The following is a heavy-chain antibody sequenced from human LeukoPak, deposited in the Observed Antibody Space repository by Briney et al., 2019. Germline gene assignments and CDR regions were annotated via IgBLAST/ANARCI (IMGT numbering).Heavy chain of an antibody. CDR2: TVSRGTT. J-gene: IGHJ5*02. V-gene: IGHV3-23*01. CDR1: GFTFTSDA. D-gene: IGHD6-19*01. CDR3: AKCSTSAYTTGWCNWIDP. Sequence: PGGSLRLSCVASGFTFTSDAMNWVRQAPGKGLEWVSSTVSRGTTQYADSVKGRSTVSRDTSKNTLYLQMNSLRADDTAVYYCAKCSTSAYTTGWCNWIDPWGQGTLVIVSS.